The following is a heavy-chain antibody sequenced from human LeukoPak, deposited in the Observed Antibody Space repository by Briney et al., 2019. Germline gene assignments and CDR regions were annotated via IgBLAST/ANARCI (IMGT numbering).Heavy chain of an antibody. Sequence: PGGSLRLSCAASGFTLSSYEMNWVRQAPGKGLEWVSYISGGDTTIYYADSVRGRFTISRDNAKNSLYLQMNSLRAEDTALYYCTRGTGGSAWGQGTLVTVSS. CDR1: GFTLSSYE. J-gene: IGHJ5*02. CDR3: TRGTGGSA. CDR2: ISGGDTTI. V-gene: IGHV3-48*03. D-gene: IGHD2-15*01.